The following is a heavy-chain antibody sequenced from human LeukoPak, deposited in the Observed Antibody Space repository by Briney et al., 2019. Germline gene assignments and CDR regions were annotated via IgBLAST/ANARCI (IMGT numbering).Heavy chain of an antibody. CDR1: GFTFSSYG. CDR3: AKSEGYYYDSSGLGYLDY. J-gene: IGHJ4*02. D-gene: IGHD3-22*01. Sequence: GGSLRLSCAASGFTFSSYGMHWVRQAPGKGLEWVAVISYDGSNKYYADSVKGRFTISRDNSKNTLYLQMNSLRAEDTAVYYCAKSEGYYYDSSGLGYLDYWGQGTLVTVSS. CDR2: ISYDGSNK. V-gene: IGHV3-30*18.